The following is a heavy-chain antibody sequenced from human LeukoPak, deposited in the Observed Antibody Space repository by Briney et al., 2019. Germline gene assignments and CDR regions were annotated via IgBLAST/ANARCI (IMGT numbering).Heavy chain of an antibody. Sequence: RGGSLILSCAASGFTFSSYWMSWVRQAPGKGLEWVANIKQDGSEKYYVDSVKGRFTISRDNAKNSLYLQMNSLRAEDTAVYYCARDRFSLYDSSGYLPYWGQGTLVTVSS. J-gene: IGHJ4*02. CDR2: IKQDGSEK. V-gene: IGHV3-7*01. D-gene: IGHD3-22*01. CDR3: ARDRFSLYDSSGYLPY. CDR1: GFTFSSYW.